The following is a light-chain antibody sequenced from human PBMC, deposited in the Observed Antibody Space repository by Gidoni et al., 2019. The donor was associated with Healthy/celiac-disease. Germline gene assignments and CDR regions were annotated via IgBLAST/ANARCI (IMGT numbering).Light chain of an antibody. J-gene: IGKJ4*01. CDR2: AAS. Sequence: AIRMTQSPSSFSALTGDSVTIPCRASQGMSSYLAWYQQKPGKAPKLLIYAASTLQSGVPSRFSGSGSGTDFTLTIICLQSEDFATYYCQQYYSYPLLTFGGGTKVEIK. CDR1: QGMSSY. CDR3: QQYYSYPLLT. V-gene: IGKV1-8*01.